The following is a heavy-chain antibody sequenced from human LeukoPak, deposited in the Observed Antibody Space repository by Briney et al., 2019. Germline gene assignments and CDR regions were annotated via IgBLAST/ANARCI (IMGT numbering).Heavy chain of an antibody. D-gene: IGHD6-13*01. V-gene: IGHV3-30*02. CDR2: IHNDGSNK. J-gene: IGHJ4*02. CDR1: GFTFSSYC. Sequence: GGSLRLSCAASGFTFSSYCMHWVRQAPGKGLEWVSCIHNDGSNKNYADSVKGQFTISRDNSKNTLYLQMNSLRAEDTAVYYCAKARCTAGGTGIDYWGQGTPVTVSS. CDR3: AKARCTAGGTGIDY.